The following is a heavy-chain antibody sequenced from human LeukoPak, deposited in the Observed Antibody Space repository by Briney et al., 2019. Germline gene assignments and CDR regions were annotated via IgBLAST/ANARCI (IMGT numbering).Heavy chain of an antibody. CDR2: SRDKAQSYTT. CDR3: ARMSLGSSGYHDAFDI. Sequence: GGSLRLSCAASEFTVSDHYIDWVRQAPGKGLEWVARSRDKAQSYTTEYAASVKGRFTISRDDSENSLYLQMNSLKTEDTAVYYCARMSLGSSGYHDAFDIWGQGTMVTVSS. J-gene: IGHJ3*02. D-gene: IGHD3-22*01. V-gene: IGHV3-72*01. CDR1: EFTVSDHY.